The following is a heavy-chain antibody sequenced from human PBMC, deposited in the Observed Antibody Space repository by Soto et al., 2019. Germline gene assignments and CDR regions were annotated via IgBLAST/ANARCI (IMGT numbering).Heavy chain of an antibody. J-gene: IGHJ6*02. CDR3: ARDRVNYGDLYYYYYGMDV. CDR1: GGSISSGDYY. CDR2: IYYSGST. V-gene: IGHV4-30-4*01. D-gene: IGHD4-17*01. Sequence: PSETLSLTCTVSGGSISSGDYYWSWIRQPPGKGLEWIGYIYYSGSTYYNPSLKSRVTISVDTSKNQFSLKLSSVTAADTAVYYCARDRVNYGDLYYYYYGMDVWGQGTTVTVSS.